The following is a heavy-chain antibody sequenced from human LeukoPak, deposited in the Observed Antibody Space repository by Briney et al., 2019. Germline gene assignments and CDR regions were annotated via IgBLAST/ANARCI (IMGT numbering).Heavy chain of an antibody. CDR1: GGSFSGYH. V-gene: IGHV4-34*12. Sequence: SETLSLTCAVYGGSFSGYHWSWIRQPPGKGLEWIGEIIHSGSTSYNPSLKSRVTISLDTSKNQFSLKLSSVTAADTAVYYCARNVPVVVAATKSGDWFDPWGQGTLVTVSS. J-gene: IGHJ5*02. D-gene: IGHD2-15*01. CDR2: IIHSGST. CDR3: ARNVPVVVAATKSGDWFDP.